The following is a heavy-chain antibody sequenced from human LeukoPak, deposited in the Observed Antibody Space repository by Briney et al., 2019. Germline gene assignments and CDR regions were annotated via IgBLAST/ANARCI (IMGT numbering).Heavy chain of an antibody. Sequence: PGGSLRLSWAASGFTLSSYTMNWVRQAPGKGLERVSAISGSGGSTYYADSVKGRFTISRDNSKNTLYLQMNSLRAEDTAVYYCAKNYYVKPRDDAFDIWGQGTMVTVSS. D-gene: IGHD3-10*02. CDR1: GFTLSSYT. CDR2: ISGSGGST. V-gene: IGHV3-23*01. J-gene: IGHJ3*02. CDR3: AKNYYVKPRDDAFDI.